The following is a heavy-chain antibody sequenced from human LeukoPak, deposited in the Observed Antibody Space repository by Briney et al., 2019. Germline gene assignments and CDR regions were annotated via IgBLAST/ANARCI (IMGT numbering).Heavy chain of an antibody. J-gene: IGHJ4*02. CDR3: ARRAYSGSYSYGY. CDR1: GGTFSSYA. CDR2: IIPIFGTA. Sequence: ASVKVSCKASGGTFSSYAISWVRQAPGQGLEWMGGIIPIFGTANYAQKFQGRVTITADESTSTAYMEPSSLRSEDTAVYYCARRAYSGSYSYGYWGQGTLVTVSS. V-gene: IGHV1-69*13. D-gene: IGHD1-26*01.